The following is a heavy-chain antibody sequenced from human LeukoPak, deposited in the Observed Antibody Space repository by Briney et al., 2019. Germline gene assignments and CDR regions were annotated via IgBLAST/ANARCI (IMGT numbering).Heavy chain of an antibody. Sequence: GGSLRLSCAASGFTFSSYAMSWVRQAPGKGLEWVSAISGSGGSTTYAESVKGRFTISKDNAKNTLYLQMNGLRAEDTAVYYCARELGVGVIGDAFDIWGQGTVVTVSS. CDR3: ARELGVGVIGDAFDI. V-gene: IGHV3-23*01. CDR1: GFTFSSYA. J-gene: IGHJ3*02. CDR2: ISGSGGST. D-gene: IGHD3-22*01.